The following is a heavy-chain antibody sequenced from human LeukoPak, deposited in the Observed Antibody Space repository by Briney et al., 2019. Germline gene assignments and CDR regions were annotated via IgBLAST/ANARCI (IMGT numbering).Heavy chain of an antibody. V-gene: IGHV4-38-2*01. J-gene: IGHJ4*02. CDR2: IYHSGST. D-gene: IGHD5-18*01. Sequence: SETLSLTCAVSGYSITSVYYWAWIRQPPGKGLEWIGNIYHSGSTYYNASLKSRVTISVDTSKNQFSLKLSSVTAADTAVYYCARGNGRIQLSRHWGQGTLVTVSS. CDR3: ARGNGRIQLSRH. CDR1: GYSITSVYY.